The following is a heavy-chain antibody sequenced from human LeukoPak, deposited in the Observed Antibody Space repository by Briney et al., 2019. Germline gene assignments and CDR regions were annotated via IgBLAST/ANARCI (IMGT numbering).Heavy chain of an antibody. V-gene: IGHV1-18*01. D-gene: IGHD2-2*01. J-gene: IGHJ4*02. Sequence: GASVKVSCKASAYTFTRYGISWVRQAPGQGLEWMGWISAYNGNTNYAQKLQGRVTMTTDTSTSTAYMELRSLRPDDTAVYYCARDRIRYEPFTSCCLDWGQGTLVTVSS. CDR3: ARDRIRYEPFTSCCLD. CDR2: ISAYNGNT. CDR1: AYTFTRYG.